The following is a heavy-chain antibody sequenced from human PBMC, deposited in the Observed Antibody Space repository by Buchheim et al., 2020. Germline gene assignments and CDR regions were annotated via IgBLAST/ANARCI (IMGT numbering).Heavy chain of an antibody. V-gene: IGHV3-74*01. CDR2: INQDGSGK. CDR1: GFTFSNYW. D-gene: IGHD1-14*01. J-gene: IGHJ4*02. CDR3: AKDCVGAEDN. Sequence: EVQVVESGGGLVQPGGSLRLSCAGSGFTFSNYWMNWVRQVPGKGLVWVSRINQDGSGKDYADSVKGRFTISRDNAKNTLYLKMDSVGADDKDGYYCAKDCVGAEDNWGQG.